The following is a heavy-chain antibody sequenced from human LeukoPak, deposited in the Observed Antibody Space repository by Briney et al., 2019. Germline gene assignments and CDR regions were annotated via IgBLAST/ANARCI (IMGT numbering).Heavy chain of an antibody. J-gene: IGHJ4*02. CDR1: GGTFSSYA. V-gene: IGHV1-69*13. Sequence: SVKVSCKASGGTFSSYAISGVRQAPGQGLEWMGGIIPIFGTANYAQKLQGRVTITADEPTSTAYMELSSLRSEDTAVYYCARDLNRLDTGYLDYWGQGTLVTVSS. CDR2: IIPIFGTA. D-gene: IGHD5-18*01. CDR3: ARDLNRLDTGYLDY.